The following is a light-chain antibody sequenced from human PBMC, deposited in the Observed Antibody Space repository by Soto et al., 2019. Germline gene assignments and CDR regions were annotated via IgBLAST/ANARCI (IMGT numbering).Light chain of an antibody. CDR2: GAS. V-gene: IGKV3-15*01. J-gene: IGKJ1*01. CDR3: HQYNTYSQT. Sequence: VLTQAPDTLSVSPGERATLSCRASQAINNNVAWYQLKDGQVPRLLIYGASTRAADVPARFSGGGSGTEFTLTISSLQSEDFATYYCHQYNTYSQTFGQGTKVDIK. CDR1: QAINNN.